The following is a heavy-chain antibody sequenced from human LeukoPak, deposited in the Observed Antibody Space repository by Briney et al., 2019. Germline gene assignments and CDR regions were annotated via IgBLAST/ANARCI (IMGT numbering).Heavy chain of an antibody. J-gene: IGHJ4*02. CDR2: ISAYNGNT. Sequence: ASVKVSCKASGYTFTSYGISWVRQAPGQGLGWMGWISAYNGNTNYAQKLQGRVTMTTDTSTSTAYMELRSLRSDDTAVYYCARDRTYYYGSGSYLSVDYWGQGTLVTVSS. D-gene: IGHD3-10*01. CDR3: ARDRTYYYGSGSYLSVDY. V-gene: IGHV1-18*01. CDR1: GYTFTSYG.